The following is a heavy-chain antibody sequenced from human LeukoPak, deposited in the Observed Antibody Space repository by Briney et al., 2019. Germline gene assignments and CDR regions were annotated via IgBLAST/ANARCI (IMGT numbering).Heavy chain of an antibody. CDR3: ARDSHSVHFQPPNYGMDV. D-gene: IGHD2-2*01. CDR2: INPNSGGT. CDR1: GYTFTGYY. Sequence: ASVKVSCKASGYTFTGYYMHWVRQAPGQGLEWMGWINPNSGGTNYAQKFQGRVTMTRDTSISTAYMELSRLRSDDTAVYYCARDSHSVHFQPPNYGMDVWGQGTTVTVSS. V-gene: IGHV1-2*02. J-gene: IGHJ6*02.